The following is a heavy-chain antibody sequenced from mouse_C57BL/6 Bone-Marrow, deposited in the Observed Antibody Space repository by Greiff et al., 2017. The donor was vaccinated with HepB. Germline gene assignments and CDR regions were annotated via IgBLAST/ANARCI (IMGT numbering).Heavy chain of an antibody. J-gene: IGHJ1*03. V-gene: IGHV14-4*01. CDR2: IDPENGDT. CDR1: GFNIKDYY. Sequence: EVQLQQSGAELVRPGASVKLSCTASGFNIKDYYMHWVKQRPEQGLEWIGWIDPENGDTEYASKFQGKATITAVTSSNTAYLQLSSLTSEDTAVYYCTSNPLYYYGSSYWYFDVWGTGTTVTVSS. D-gene: IGHD1-1*01. CDR3: TSNPLYYYGSSYWYFDV.